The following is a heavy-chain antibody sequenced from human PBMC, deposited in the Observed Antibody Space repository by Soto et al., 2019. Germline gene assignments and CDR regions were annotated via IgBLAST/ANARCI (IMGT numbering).Heavy chain of an antibody. V-gene: IGHV1-69*12. CDR3: ASMPSVILNSYGFVTPFDI. CDR1: GGTFSSYA. Sequence: QVQLVQSGAEVKKTGSSVKLSCKASGGTFSSYAFSWVRQAPRQGLEWMGGIIPMFRTANYAQKFRDRVTISADESTTPVYMELTGLKSDDTALYFCASMPSVILNSYGFVTPFDIWGQGTMVIVSS. CDR2: IIPMFRTA. D-gene: IGHD2-2*01. J-gene: IGHJ3*02.